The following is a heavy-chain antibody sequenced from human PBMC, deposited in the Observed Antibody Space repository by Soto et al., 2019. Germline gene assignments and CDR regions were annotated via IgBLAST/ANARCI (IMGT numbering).Heavy chain of an antibody. Sequence: SETLSLTCTVSDGSISSYYWSWIRQPPGKGLEWIGYIYYSGSTNYNPSLKSRVTISVDTSKNQFSLKLSSVTAADTAVFYCARLNPLYYDFWSGSEDYDYWGQGTLVTVSS. CDR3: ARLNPLYYDFWSGSEDYDY. CDR1: DGSISSYY. J-gene: IGHJ4*02. CDR2: IYYSGST. V-gene: IGHV4-59*08. D-gene: IGHD3-3*01.